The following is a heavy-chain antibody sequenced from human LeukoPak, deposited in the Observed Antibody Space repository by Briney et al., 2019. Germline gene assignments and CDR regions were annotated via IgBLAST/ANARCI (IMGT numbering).Heavy chain of an antibody. CDR3: ARGDILTGRYFDY. D-gene: IGHD3-9*01. Sequence: SETLSLTCAVYGGSFSGYYWSWIRQPPGKGLEWIGEINHSGSTNYNPSLKSRVTMSVDTSKNQFSLKLSSVTAADTAVCYCARGDILTGRYFDYWGQGTLVTVSS. V-gene: IGHV4-34*01. CDR2: INHSGST. J-gene: IGHJ4*02. CDR1: GGSFSGYY.